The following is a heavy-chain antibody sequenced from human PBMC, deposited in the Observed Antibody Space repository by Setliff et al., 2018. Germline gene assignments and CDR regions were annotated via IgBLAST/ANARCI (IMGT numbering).Heavy chain of an antibody. J-gene: IGHJ6*03. V-gene: IGHV1-18*01. CDR3: AREGVDTRSSTDYRYYMDV. D-gene: IGHD5-18*01. Sequence: GASVKVSCKASGYTFSRYGFSWVRQAPGQGLEWMGWIGIDNGDTNYAQKLQGRVTMTTDTSTSTAYMELRSLRTEDAAVYYCAREGVDTRSSTDYRYYMDVWGKGTTVTVS. CDR2: IGIDNGDT. CDR1: GYTFSRYG.